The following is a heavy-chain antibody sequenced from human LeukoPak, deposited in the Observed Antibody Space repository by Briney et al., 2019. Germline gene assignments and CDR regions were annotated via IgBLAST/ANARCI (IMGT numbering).Heavy chain of an antibody. J-gene: IGHJ5*02. Sequence: PSETLSLTCTVSGGSISSYYWSWIRQPAGKGLEWIGRIYNSGCTNYNPSLKSRVTMSVDTSKNQFSLKLNSVTAADTAVYYCARLDCSGGSCYSPLDNWFDPWGQGTLVTVSS. CDR2: IYNSGCT. CDR3: ARLDCSGGSCYSPLDNWFDP. CDR1: GGSISSYY. V-gene: IGHV4-4*07. D-gene: IGHD2-15*01.